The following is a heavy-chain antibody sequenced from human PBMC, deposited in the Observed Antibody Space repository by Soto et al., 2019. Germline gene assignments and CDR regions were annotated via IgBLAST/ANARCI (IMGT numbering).Heavy chain of an antibody. CDR3: ARASSVTTSAKFDY. D-gene: IGHD4-17*01. CDR2: IYYSGNT. V-gene: IGHV4-30-4*01. CDR1: GGSISIGDYY. Sequence: KPSETLSLTCTVSGGSISIGDYYWSCIRQPPGKGLEWIGYIYYSGNTYYNPSLESRVSISVDTSKNQFSLKLSSVTAADTAVYYCARASSVTTSAKFDYWGQGTLVTVSS. J-gene: IGHJ4*02.